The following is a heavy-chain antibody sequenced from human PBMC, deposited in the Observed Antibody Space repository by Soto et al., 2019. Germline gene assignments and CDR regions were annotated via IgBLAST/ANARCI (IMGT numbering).Heavy chain of an antibody. CDR2: IYYSSST. V-gene: IGHV4-39*01. J-gene: IGHJ4*02. CDR3: ASGLQLVGKDYYDY. D-gene: IGHD2-2*01. Sequence: QLQLQESGPGLVKPSETLSLTCNVSGGSLSSSSYYWGWIRHPPGKGLEWIGSIYYSSSTYYNPSLKSRVTIYVDTNKHQCSLKLSSVTAADTAVYYCASGLQLVGKDYYDYCGQGSLVTV. CDR1: GGSLSSSSYY.